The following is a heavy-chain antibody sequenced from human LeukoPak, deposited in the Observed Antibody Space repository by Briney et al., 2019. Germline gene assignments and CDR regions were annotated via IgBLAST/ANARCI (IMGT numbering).Heavy chain of an antibody. D-gene: IGHD2-15*01. CDR1: GFTFSSYA. CDR2: ISGSGGST. Sequence: PGGSLRLSCAASGFTFSSYAMSWVRQAPGKGLEWVSAISGSGGSTYYADSVKGRFTISRDNSRNTLYLQMNSLRAEDTAVYYCATTSRLLDRFNSWGQGTLVTVSS. J-gene: IGHJ4*02. V-gene: IGHV3-23*01. CDR3: ATTSRLLDRFNS.